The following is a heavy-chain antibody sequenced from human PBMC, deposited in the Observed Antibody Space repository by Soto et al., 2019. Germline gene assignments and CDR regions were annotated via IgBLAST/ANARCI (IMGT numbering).Heavy chain of an antibody. V-gene: IGHV3-23*01. J-gene: IGHJ6*02. CDR3: AEGYTYEYGQYSDYGMDV. CDR1: GFTFSNYG. Sequence: EVQLLESGGGLVQPGGSLRLSCVVSGFTFSNYGMSWVRQAPGKGLEWVARVKWAGGRIYNEDSVKGRFTISRENSKNSVYRHEYSLIADDTAVYDCAEGYTYEYGQYSDYGMDVRGQWTTVTVS. CDR2: VKWAGGRI. D-gene: IGHD5-18*01.